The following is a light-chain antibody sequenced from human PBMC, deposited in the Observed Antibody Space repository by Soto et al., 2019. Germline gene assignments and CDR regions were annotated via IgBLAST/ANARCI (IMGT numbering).Light chain of an antibody. CDR3: RSYTSSSTLA. V-gene: IGLV2-14*01. CDR1: SSDVGGYNY. J-gene: IGLJ2*01. Sequence: QYVLTQPASVSGSPGQSITISCTGTSSDVGGYNYVSWYQQHPGKAPKLMIYDVSNRPSGVSNRFSGSKSGNTASLTISGLQAEDEADYYCRSYTSSSTLAFGGGTKLTVL. CDR2: DVS.